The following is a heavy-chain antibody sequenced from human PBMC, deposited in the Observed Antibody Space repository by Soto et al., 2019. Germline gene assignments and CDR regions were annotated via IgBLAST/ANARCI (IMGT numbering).Heavy chain of an antibody. V-gene: IGHV1-58*02. CDR2: IVVGSGNT. D-gene: IGHD3-9*01. CDR1: GFTFTRSA. Sequence: SVKVSCKVSGFTFTRSAMQWVRQARGQRLEWIGWIVVGSGNTNYAQKFQERVTITRDMSTSTAYMEVSSLRSEDTAVYYCAADPYYDILTRGMDVWGQGTTVTVSS. CDR3: AADPYYDILTRGMDV. J-gene: IGHJ6*02.